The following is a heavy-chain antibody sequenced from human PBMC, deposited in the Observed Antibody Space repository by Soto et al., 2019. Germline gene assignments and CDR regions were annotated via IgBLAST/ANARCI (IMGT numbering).Heavy chain of an antibody. CDR1: GGSISSGGYY. CDR2: IYYSGST. J-gene: IGHJ4*02. D-gene: IGHD1-26*01. Sequence: SETLSLTCTVSGGSISSGGYYWSWIRQHPGKGLEWIGYIYYSGSTYYNPSLKSRVTISVDTSKNQFPLKLSSVTAADTAVYYCARTPYSGSYYSFDYWGQGTLVTVSS. CDR3: ARTPYSGSYYSFDY. V-gene: IGHV4-31*03.